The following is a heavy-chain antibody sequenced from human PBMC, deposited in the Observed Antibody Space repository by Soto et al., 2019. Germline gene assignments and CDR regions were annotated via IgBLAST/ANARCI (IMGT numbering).Heavy chain of an antibody. D-gene: IGHD7-27*01. CDR3: ARGRYCLTGRCFPNWFDA. Sequence: SETLSLTCSVSGDSISNLDYFWAWIRQPPGQALEYIGYIYKSATTYYNPSFESRVAISVDTSKSQFSLNVTSVTAADTAVYFCARGRYCLTGRCFPNWFDAWGQGALVTVSS. J-gene: IGHJ5*02. V-gene: IGHV4-30-4*01. CDR2: IYKSATT. CDR1: GDSISNLDYF.